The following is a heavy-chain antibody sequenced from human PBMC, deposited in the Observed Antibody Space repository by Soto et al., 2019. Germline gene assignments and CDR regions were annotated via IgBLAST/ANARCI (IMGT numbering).Heavy chain of an antibody. CDR3: ASSPIAVAGTIYYYGMDV. V-gene: IGHV1-69*01. D-gene: IGHD6-19*01. CDR2: IIPIFGTA. J-gene: IGHJ6*02. Sequence: QVQLVQSGAEVKKPGSSVKVSCKASGGTFSSYAISWVRQAPGQGLEWMGGIIPIFGTANYAQKFQGRVTITAAESTSTAYMELSSLRSEDTAVYYCASSPIAVAGTIYYYGMDVWGQGTTVTVSS. CDR1: GGTFSSYA.